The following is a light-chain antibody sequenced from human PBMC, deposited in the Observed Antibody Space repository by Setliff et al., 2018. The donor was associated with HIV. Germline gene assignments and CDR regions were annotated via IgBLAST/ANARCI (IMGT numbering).Light chain of an antibody. J-gene: IGLJ1*01. CDR3: NSYTSSSTLYV. CDR2: DVT. Sequence: QSVLTQPRSVSGSPGQSVTISCTGTSSDVGNYNYVSWYQQHPDKAPKLMIYDVTKRPSGVLDRFSGSKSGNTASLTISGLQAEDEADYYCNSYTSSSTLYVFGSGTKVT. CDR1: SSDVGNYNY. V-gene: IGLV2-11*01.